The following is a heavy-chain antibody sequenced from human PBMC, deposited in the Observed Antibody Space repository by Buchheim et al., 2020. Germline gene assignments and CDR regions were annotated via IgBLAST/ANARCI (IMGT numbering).Heavy chain of an antibody. Sequence: QVQLVQSGAEVKKPGASVKVSCKASGYTFTSYAMHWVRQAPGQRLEWMGWINAGNGNTKYSKKFQGRVTITRDTSASTAYLELSSMRSEDTAVYYCASKPTEDTAMHDWGQGTL. CDR2: INAGNGNT. D-gene: IGHD5-18*01. CDR1: GYTFTSYA. J-gene: IGHJ4*02. CDR3: ASKPTEDTAMHD. V-gene: IGHV1-3*01.